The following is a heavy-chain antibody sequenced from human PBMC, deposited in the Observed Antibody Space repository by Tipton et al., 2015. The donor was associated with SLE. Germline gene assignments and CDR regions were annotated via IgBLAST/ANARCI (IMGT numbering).Heavy chain of an antibody. CDR3: ARRGGWPYFDY. CDR1: GFSISSSSYT. J-gene: IGHJ4*02. CDR2: IYYSGST. V-gene: IGHV4-39*01. Sequence: TLSLTCTVSGFSISSSSYTWGWIRQPPGKGLEWIGYIYYSGSTYYNPSLKSRVTISVDTSRNQFSLKLNSVTAADTAVYYCARRGGWPYFDYWGQGTLVTVSS. D-gene: IGHD6-19*01.